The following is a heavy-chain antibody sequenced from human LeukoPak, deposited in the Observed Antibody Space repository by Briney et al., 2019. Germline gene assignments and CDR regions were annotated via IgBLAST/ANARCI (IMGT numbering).Heavy chain of an antibody. CDR2: MYSSGST. D-gene: IGHD1-26*01. CDR1: DASISGYY. V-gene: IGHV4-4*07. CDR3: ARQSGSYDYFDY. Sequence: PSETLSLTCTVSDASISGYYWSWIRQPAGKGLEWIGRMYSSGSTNYNPSLKSRVTMSVDTSENQFSLKLSSVTAADTAVYYCARQSGSYDYFDYWGQGTLVTVSS. J-gene: IGHJ4*02.